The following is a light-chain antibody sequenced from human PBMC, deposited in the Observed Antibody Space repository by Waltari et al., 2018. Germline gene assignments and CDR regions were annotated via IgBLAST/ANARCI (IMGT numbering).Light chain of an antibody. Sequence: QSVLTQPPAVSAAPGQKVTISCSGSNFNIGLNHVSWFEQVPGAAPKLLIFETPKRPSGIPDRFSGSKSGTSATLGITGLQTGDGVSFFCATWDTRLNAMVFGGGTKLTVL. CDR3: ATWDTRLNAMV. CDR1: NFNIGLNH. CDR2: ETP. J-gene: IGLJ3*02. V-gene: IGLV1-51*01.